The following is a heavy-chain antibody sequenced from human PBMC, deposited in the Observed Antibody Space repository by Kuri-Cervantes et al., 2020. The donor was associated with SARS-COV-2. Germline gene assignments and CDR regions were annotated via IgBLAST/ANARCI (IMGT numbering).Heavy chain of an antibody. Sequence: GESLKISCAASGFTVSSNYMSWVRQAPGKGLEWVSVIYSGGNTDYADSVKGRFTISRDNSKNTLYLQMNSLRAEDTAVYYCARENYGDYLAYWGQGTLVTVSS. CDR1: GFTVSSNY. J-gene: IGHJ4*02. D-gene: IGHD4-17*01. CDR2: IYSGGNT. CDR3: ARENYGDYLAY. V-gene: IGHV3-66*01.